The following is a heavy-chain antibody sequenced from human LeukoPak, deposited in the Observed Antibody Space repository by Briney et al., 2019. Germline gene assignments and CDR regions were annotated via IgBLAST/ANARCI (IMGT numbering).Heavy chain of an antibody. D-gene: IGHD2-8*01. CDR2: INSDESST. J-gene: IGHJ4*02. CDR3: ARVILYRPFDY. V-gene: IGHV3-74*01. CDR1: GFTFSSYW. Sequence: GGSLRLSCAASGFTFSSYWMHWVRQAPGKGLVWVSRINSDESSTSYADSVKGRFTISRDIAKNTLYLQMNSLRAEDTAVYYCARVILYRPFDYWGQGTLVTVSS.